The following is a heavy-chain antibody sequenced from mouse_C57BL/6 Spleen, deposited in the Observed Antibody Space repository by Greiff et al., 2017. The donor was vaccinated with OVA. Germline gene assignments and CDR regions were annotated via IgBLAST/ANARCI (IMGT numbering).Heavy chain of an antibody. J-gene: IGHJ1*03. CDR2: IYPGSGNT. Sequence: QVQLKESGAELVRPGASVKLSCKASGYTFTDYYINWVKQRPGQGLEWIARIYPGSGNTYYNEKFKGKATLTAEKSSSTAYMQLSSLTSEDSAVYFCARTATGSSYFYWYFDVWGTGTTVTVSS. CDR1: GYTFTDYY. D-gene: IGHD1-1*01. CDR3: ARTATGSSYFYWYFDV. V-gene: IGHV1-76*01.